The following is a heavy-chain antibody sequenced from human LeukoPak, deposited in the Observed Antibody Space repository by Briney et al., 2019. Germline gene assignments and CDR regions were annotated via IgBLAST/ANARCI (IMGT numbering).Heavy chain of an antibody. Sequence: QAGGSLRLSCAASGFTFSTYWMHWVRQAPGKGLVWVSRINSDGSDASYADSVKGRFTISRDNAKNTLYLQMNSLRAEDTAVYYRAREFYLHSDNYDSGNWGQGTLVTVSS. CDR1: GFTFSTYW. J-gene: IGHJ4*02. CDR3: AREFYLHSDNYDSGN. D-gene: IGHD3-16*01. CDR2: INSDGSDA. V-gene: IGHV3-74*01.